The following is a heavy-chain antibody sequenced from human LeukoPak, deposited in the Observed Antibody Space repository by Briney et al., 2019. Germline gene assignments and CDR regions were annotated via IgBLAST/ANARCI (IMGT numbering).Heavy chain of an antibody. V-gene: IGHV3-48*03. D-gene: IGHD2-2*01. CDR3: ARDSVVPAAPFDY. CDR2: ISNYDSTI. Sequence: GGSLRLSCAASGFTFNNYEMNWVRQAPGKGLEWVAFISNYDSTIYYADPVKGRFTVSRENAKNLLYLQMNSLRAEDTAVYYCARDSVVPAAPFDYWGQGTLVTVSS. CDR1: GFTFNNYE. J-gene: IGHJ4*02.